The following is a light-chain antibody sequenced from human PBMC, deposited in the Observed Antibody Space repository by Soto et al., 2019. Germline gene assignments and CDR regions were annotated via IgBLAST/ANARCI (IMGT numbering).Light chain of an antibody. CDR1: QSISSY. J-gene: IGKJ3*01. Sequence: DIQMTQSPSSLSASVGDRVTITCRASQSISSYLNWYQQKPGKAPKLLIYAASSLQSGVPSRFSGSGSGTDFTLTISSLQPADFATYYCQQSYSGFTFGPGTKVDIK. CDR2: AAS. CDR3: QQSYSGFT. V-gene: IGKV1-39*01.